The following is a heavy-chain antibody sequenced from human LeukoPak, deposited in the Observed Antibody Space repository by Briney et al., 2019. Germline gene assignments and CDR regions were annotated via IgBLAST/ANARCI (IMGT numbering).Heavy chain of an antibody. J-gene: IGHJ6*01. CDR1: GFTFSSYT. D-gene: IGHD2-15*01. CDR2: ISSSSSYI. CDR3: ARGSEGYCSGGGCYYGMDV. V-gene: IGHV3-21*01. Sequence: GGSLRLSCAASGFTFSSYTMSWVRQAPGKGLEWVSYISSSSSYIYYADSVKGRFTISRDNAENSLYLQMNGLRAEDTAVYYCARGSEGYCSGGGCYYGMDVWGQGTTVTVPS.